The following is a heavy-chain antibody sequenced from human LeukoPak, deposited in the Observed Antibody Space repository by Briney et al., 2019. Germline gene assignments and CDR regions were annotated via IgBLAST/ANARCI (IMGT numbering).Heavy chain of an antibody. D-gene: IGHD3-22*01. V-gene: IGHV1-69*04. CDR1: GGTFSSYA. CDR3: ARSPRDSSGRAFDI. J-gene: IGHJ3*02. CDR2: IIPILGIA. Sequence: GASVKVSCKASGGTFSSYAISWVRQAPGQGLEWMGRIIPILGIANYAQKFQGRVTITADKSTSTAYMELSSLRSEDTAVYYCARSPRDSSGRAFDIWGQGTMVTVSS.